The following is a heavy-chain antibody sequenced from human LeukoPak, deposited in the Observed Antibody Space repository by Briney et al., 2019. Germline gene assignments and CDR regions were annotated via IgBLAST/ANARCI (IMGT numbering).Heavy chain of an antibody. D-gene: IGHD3-10*01. CDR3: ARDYGSGSGNWFDA. Sequence: GESLKISCQGSGYRFSSYWIGWVRQMPGKGLEWMGTMYPGDSDTRYSTSFQGQVTMSVDKSITTAYLEWSGLKASDTAMYYCARDYGSGSGNWFDAWGPGTLGTVSS. CDR2: MYPGDSDT. V-gene: IGHV5-51*01. J-gene: IGHJ5*02. CDR1: GYRFSSYW.